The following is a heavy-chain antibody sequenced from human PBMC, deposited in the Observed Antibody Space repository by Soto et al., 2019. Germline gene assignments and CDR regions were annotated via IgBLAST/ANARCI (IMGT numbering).Heavy chain of an antibody. Sequence: QVQLVQSGAEVKKPGSSVKVSCKASGGTLSNYAISCVRHAPGQGLEWMGGIIPIFGTANNQQKFQGRVTITADESTSTAYMELSSLRSEDTAVYYCARDGIGIAVAGTYTGMDVWGQGTTVTVSS. J-gene: IGHJ6*02. D-gene: IGHD6-19*01. CDR3: ARDGIGIAVAGTYTGMDV. CDR2: IIPIFGTA. V-gene: IGHV1-69*01. CDR1: GGTLSNYA.